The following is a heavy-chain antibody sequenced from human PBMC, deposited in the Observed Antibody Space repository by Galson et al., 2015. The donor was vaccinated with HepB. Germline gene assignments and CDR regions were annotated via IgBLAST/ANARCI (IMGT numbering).Heavy chain of an antibody. D-gene: IGHD3-10*01. V-gene: IGHV3-33*01. CDR1: GFMFSSYG. J-gene: IGHJ2*01. Sequence: SLRLSCAASGFMFSSYGMHWVRQAPGKGLEWVAVIWYDGSKKYYEDSVKGRFSISRDKSQNTLYLQMNSLTVEDTAVYYCARDRRNYFTIQWHLDLWGRGTLVTVSS. CDR2: IWYDGSKK. CDR3: ARDRRNYFTIQWHLDL.